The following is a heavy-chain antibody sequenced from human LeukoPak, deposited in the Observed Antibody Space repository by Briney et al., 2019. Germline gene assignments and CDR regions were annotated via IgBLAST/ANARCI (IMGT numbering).Heavy chain of an antibody. CDR1: IHIFRSYC. J-gene: IGHJ4*02. CDR2: ISTDGTTT. V-gene: IGHV3-74*01. CDR3: MCDSANRSGGDY. D-gene: IGHD1-26*01. Sequence: GGSQRLSCAASIHIFRSYCMHWVRDVPGKGLMWVSSISTDGTTTTCTESVKGRFTISRDNAKKTVYLQMNSLRAEDTATYYCMCDSANRSGGDYWGQGALVTASP.